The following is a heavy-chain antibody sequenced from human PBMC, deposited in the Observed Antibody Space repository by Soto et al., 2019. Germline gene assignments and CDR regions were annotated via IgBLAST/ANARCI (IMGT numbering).Heavy chain of an antibody. V-gene: IGHV1-46*01. J-gene: IGHJ6*02. D-gene: IGHD6-25*01. CDR1: GFTFTNYF. CDR2: ISPYDGST. CDR3: ARGDGRGSSGFYYYYGMDV. Sequence: QVQLVQSGAEVKKPGASVKVSCKASGFTFTNYFFHWVRQAPRQGLEWMGTISPYDGSTNYVQRLQVRVTMTSDTSTSTVYMELSSLRSEYTAVYYCARGDGRGSSGFYYYYGMDVWGHGTTVTVSS.